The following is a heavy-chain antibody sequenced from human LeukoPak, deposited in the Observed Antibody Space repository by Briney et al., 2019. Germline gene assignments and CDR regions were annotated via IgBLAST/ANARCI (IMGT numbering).Heavy chain of an antibody. CDR2: LSVSGGST. V-gene: IGHV3-23*01. J-gene: IGHJ4*02. CDR3: VKTASWELTDYFDY. CDR1: GFTFSSYA. D-gene: IGHD1-26*01. Sequence: GGSLRLSCAASGFTFSSYAMSWVRQAPGKGLEWVSALSVSGGSTYYADSVKGRFTVSRDNSTNTLYLQMNSLRAEDTAVYYCVKTASWELTDYFDYWGQGTLVTVSS.